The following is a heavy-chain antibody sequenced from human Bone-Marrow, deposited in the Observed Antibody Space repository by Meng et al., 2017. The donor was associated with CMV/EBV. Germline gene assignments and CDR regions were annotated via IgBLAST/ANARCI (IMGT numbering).Heavy chain of an antibody. CDR2: IRGSGGST. Sequence: GGSLRLSCQASGSTFSSNAMSWVRQAPGKGLEWVSAIRGSGGSTYYADSGKGRFTISRDNSKNTLYLQMNSLRAEDTAVYYCAKQGDDFWSGLRDYWGQGTLVTVSS. CDR1: GSTFSSNA. J-gene: IGHJ4*02. D-gene: IGHD3-3*01. CDR3: AKQGDDFWSGLRDY. V-gene: IGHV3-23*01.